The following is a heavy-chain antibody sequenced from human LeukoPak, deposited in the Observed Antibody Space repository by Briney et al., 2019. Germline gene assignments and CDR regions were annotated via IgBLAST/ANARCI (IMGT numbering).Heavy chain of an antibody. D-gene: IGHD3-9*01. CDR3: ARGYYYYDILTGHDY. Sequence: ASGKVSCKASGYTFTSYGISWVRQAPGQGLEWMGWISAYNGNTNYAQKLQGRVTMTTDTSTSTAYMELRGLRSDDTAVYYCARGYYYYDILTGHDYWGQGTLVTVSS. CDR2: ISAYNGNT. J-gene: IGHJ4*02. CDR1: GYTFTSYG. V-gene: IGHV1-18*01.